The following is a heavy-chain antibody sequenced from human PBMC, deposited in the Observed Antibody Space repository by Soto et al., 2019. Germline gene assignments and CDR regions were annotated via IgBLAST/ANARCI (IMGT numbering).Heavy chain of an antibody. Sequence: EVQLLESGGGLVQPGGSMRLSCAASGFTFISYAMSWVRQAPGKGLEWVSAISGSGGSTYYADSVKGWFTISRDNSKNTLYLQMNSLRAEDTAVYYCAKDTSSNHGDYWGQGTLVTVSS. CDR1: GFTFISYA. CDR3: AKDTSSNHGDY. D-gene: IGHD6-13*01. J-gene: IGHJ4*02. V-gene: IGHV3-23*01. CDR2: ISGSGGST.